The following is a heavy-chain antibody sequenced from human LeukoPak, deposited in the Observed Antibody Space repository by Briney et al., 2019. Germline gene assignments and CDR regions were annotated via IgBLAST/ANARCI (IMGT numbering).Heavy chain of an antibody. V-gene: IGHV1-24*01. J-gene: IGHJ4*02. CDR1: GYTLTELS. CDR2: FDPEDGET. Sequence: GASVKVSCKVSGYTLTELSMHWVRQAPGKGLEWMGGFDPEDGETIYAQKFQGRVTMTEDTSTDTAYMELSSLRSEDTAVYYCATSSSPLFDWLSYYFDYWGQGTLVTVSS. D-gene: IGHD3-9*01. CDR3: ATSSSPLFDWLSYYFDY.